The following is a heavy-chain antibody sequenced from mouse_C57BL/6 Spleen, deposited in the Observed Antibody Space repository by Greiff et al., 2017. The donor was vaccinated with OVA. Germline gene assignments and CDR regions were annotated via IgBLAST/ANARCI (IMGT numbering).Heavy chain of an antibody. V-gene: IGHV1-82*01. CDR1: GYAFSSSW. CDR2: IYPGDGDT. J-gene: IGHJ3*01. D-gene: IGHD2-5*01. CDR3: ARGDYSNSAGFAY. Sequence: VKLVESGPELVKPGASVKISCKASGYAFSSSWMNWVKQRPGKGLEWIGRIYPGDGDTNYNGKFKGKATLTADKSSSTAYMQLSSLTSEDSAVYFCARGDYSNSAGFAYWGQGTLVTVSA.